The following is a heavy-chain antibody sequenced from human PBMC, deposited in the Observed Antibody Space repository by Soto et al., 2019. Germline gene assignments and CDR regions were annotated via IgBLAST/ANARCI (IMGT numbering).Heavy chain of an antibody. J-gene: IGHJ4*02. CDR1: GGSISSGDYY. D-gene: IGHD6-6*01. CDR2: IYYSGGT. CDR3: ARGGGSSSSIDY. V-gene: IGHV4-30-4*01. Sequence: SETLSLTCTVSGGSISSGDYYWSWIRQPPGKGLEWMGYIYYSGGTYYNPSLKSRVTISVDTSKNQFSLILSSVTAADTAVYFCARGGGSSSSIDYWGQGTLVTVSS.